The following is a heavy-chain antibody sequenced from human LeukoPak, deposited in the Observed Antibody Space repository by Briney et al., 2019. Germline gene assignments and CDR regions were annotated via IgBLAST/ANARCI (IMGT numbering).Heavy chain of an antibody. J-gene: IGHJ5*02. CDR3: ARDDGGSLWFGELSFDP. Sequence: SGGSLRLSCAASGFTFSSYSMNWVRQAPGKGLEWVSYISSSSSTIYYADSVKGRFTISRDNAKNSLYLQMNSLRAEDTAVYYCARDDGGSLWFGELSFDPWGQGTLVTVSS. CDR2: ISSSSSTI. V-gene: IGHV3-48*04. CDR1: GFTFSSYS. D-gene: IGHD3-10*01.